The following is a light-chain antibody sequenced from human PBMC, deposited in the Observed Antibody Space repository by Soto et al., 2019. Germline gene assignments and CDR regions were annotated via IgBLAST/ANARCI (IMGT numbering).Light chain of an antibody. CDR2: DAS. V-gene: IGKV1-5*01. CDR1: QSISSW. Sequence: IQMTQPPSTLSASVGDRVTITCRASQSISSWLAWYQQKPGKAPKLLIYDASNLESGVPSRFSGGGSGTEFSLTISSLQPDDFATYYCQQYNYFWAFGQGTKVDNK. CDR3: QQYNYFWA. J-gene: IGKJ1*01.